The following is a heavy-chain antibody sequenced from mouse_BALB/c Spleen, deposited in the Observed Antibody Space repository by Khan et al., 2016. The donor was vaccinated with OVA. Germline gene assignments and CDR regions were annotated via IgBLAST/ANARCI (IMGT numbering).Heavy chain of an antibody. J-gene: IGHJ3*01. D-gene: IGHD2-1*01. CDR2: INTYTGEA. Sequence: QIQLVQSGPELKKPGETVKISCKASGYTLTDYGMNWVKQAPGKGLKWMGWINTYTGEATYADDFKGRLAFSLETSASTAYLQINNLKTEDTATYFCSRSNGNYWFAYWGQGTLVTVSA. CDR1: GYTLTDYG. CDR3: SRSNGNYWFAY. V-gene: IGHV9-3-1*01.